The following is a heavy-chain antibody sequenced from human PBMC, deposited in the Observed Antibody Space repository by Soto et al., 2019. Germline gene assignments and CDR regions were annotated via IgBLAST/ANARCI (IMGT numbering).Heavy chain of an antibody. CDR3: ARERPDGARLDP. CDR1: GDSISIYY. V-gene: IGHV4-30-4*01. D-gene: IGHD6-6*01. Sequence: SETLSLTCTVSGDSISIYYWSWIRQPPGKGLEWIGYIYHSGSTYYNPSLKSRVTISVDTSKNQFSLKLSSVTAADTAVYYCARERPDGARLDPWGQGTLVTVSS. J-gene: IGHJ5*02. CDR2: IYHSGST.